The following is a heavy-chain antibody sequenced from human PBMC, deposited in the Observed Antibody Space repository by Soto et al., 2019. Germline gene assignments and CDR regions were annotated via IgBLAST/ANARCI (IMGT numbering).Heavy chain of an antibody. Sequence: SETLSLTCTVTGVSVSSAGYYWTWIRQHPGKGLEWIGYISYSGSTYYNPSLKSRLTISLDTSKSQFTLKLNSVTAADTAVYYCARDYLLLWFGELEDYYYYGMDVWGQGTTVTVSS. CDR2: ISYSGST. J-gene: IGHJ6*02. CDR3: ARDYLLLWFGELEDYYYYGMDV. V-gene: IGHV4-31*03. CDR1: GVSVSSAGYY. D-gene: IGHD3-10*01.